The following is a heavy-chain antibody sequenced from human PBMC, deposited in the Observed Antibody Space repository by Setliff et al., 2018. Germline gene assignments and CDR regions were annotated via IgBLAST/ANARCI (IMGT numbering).Heavy chain of an antibody. Sequence: PGGSLRLSCAASGFTFSSYDMNWVRQAPGKALEWISFISHGGATKYYVDSVKGRFTISRDNAKNSLFLQMDSLRAEDTAVYYCASGVPREYYDSSSSSMLDYWGQGTLVTVSS. CDR1: GFTFSSYD. CDR3: ASGVPREYYDSSSSSMLDY. J-gene: IGHJ4*02. D-gene: IGHD3-22*01. V-gene: IGHV3-48*01. CDR2: ISHGGATK.